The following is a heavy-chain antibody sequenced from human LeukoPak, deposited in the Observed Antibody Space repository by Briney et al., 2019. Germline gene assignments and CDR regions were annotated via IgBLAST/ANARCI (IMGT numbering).Heavy chain of an antibody. J-gene: IGHJ3*02. CDR3: ASLLGYYDSSGYGPPPDAFDI. V-gene: IGHV4-4*02. CDR2: IYHSGST. CDR1: GGSISSSNW. D-gene: IGHD3-22*01. Sequence: SGTLSLTCAVSGGSISSSNWWSWVRQPPGKGLEWIGEIYHSGSTNYNPSLKSRVTISVDKSKNQFSLKLSSVTAADTAVYYCASLLGYYDSSGYGPPPDAFDIWGQGTMVTVSS.